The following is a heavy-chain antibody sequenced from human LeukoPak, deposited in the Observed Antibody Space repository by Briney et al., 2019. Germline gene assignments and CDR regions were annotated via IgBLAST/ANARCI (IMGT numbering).Heavy chain of an antibody. D-gene: IGHD3-22*01. V-gene: IGHV4-61*08. J-gene: IGHJ6*03. Sequence: PSETLSLTCAVSGVSISSGGFSWSWIRQAPGKGLEWLGFMYYSGSTHYNPSLKSRVTISVDTSKNQFSLRLNSVTAADTAVYYCARAGDSSGYYSPYYYYYMDVWGKGTTVTVSS. CDR3: ARAGDSSGYYSPYYYYYMDV. CDR2: MYYSGST. CDR1: GVSISSGGFS.